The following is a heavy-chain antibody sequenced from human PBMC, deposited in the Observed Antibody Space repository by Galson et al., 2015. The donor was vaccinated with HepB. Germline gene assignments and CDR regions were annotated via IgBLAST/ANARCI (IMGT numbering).Heavy chain of an antibody. J-gene: IGHJ5*02. CDR2: MWDDGSDE. V-gene: IGHV3-33*01. Sequence: SLRLSCAASGFTFSSYGMHWVRQAPAKGLEWVAVMWDDGSDEYYADSVKGRFTISRDNSKNTLYLQMNSLGAEDTAVYYCARDLFSRPSNWFDPWGQGTPVTVSS. CDR3: ARDLFSRPSNWFDP. D-gene: IGHD2-2*01. CDR1: GFTFSSYG.